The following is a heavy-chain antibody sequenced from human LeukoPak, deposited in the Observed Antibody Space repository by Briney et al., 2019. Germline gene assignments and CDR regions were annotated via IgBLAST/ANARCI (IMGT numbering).Heavy chain of an antibody. D-gene: IGHD1-26*01. Sequence: GGSLRLSCAASGFTFSSYWMHWVRQAPGKGLVWVSRINSDGRSTSYADSVKGRLTISRDNAKNTLYLQMNSLRAEDTAVYYCARGRLEAMWELLPYDAFDIWGQGTMVTVSS. CDR2: INSDGRST. CDR3: ARGRLEAMWELLPYDAFDI. J-gene: IGHJ3*02. CDR1: GFTFSSYW. V-gene: IGHV3-74*01.